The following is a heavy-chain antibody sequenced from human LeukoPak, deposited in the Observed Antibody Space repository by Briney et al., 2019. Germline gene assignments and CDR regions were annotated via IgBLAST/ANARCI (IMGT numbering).Heavy chain of an antibody. Sequence: PSETLSLTCTVSGGSISGYYWRWVRQPAGKGLEWIGRMYSSGSTNYSPSLRSRVTMSVDTSKNQFALKLNSVTAADTAVYYCARGLVYSSGFYYGMDVWGQGTTVTVSS. CDR3: ARGLVYSSGFYYGMDV. J-gene: IGHJ6*02. CDR1: GGSISGYY. V-gene: IGHV4-4*07. CDR2: MYSSGST. D-gene: IGHD6-19*01.